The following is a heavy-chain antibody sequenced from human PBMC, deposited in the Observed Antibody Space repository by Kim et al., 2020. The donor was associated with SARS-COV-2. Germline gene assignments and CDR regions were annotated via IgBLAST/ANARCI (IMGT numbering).Heavy chain of an antibody. D-gene: IGHD5-18*01. CDR2: ISGTGGST. J-gene: IGHJ6*02. V-gene: IGHV3-23*01. CDR1: GFTFSTNA. Sequence: GGSLRLSCAASGFTFSTNAMGWVRQAPGRGLEWVSSISGTGGSTFYADSVRGRFTISRDISKSTLYLQMNSLRAGDTALYYCAKDVWGYSGMDVWGQGT. CDR3: AKDVWGYSGMDV.